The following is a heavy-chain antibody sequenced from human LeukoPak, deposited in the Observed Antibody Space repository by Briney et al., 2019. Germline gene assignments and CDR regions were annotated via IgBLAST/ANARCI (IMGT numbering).Heavy chain of an antibody. CDR3: TPTSTAMVTNFYY. D-gene: IGHD5-18*01. CDR1: GFTFSGSA. Sequence: PGGSLRLSCAASGFTFSGSAMRWVRQASGKGLEWVGRIRSKANSYATAYDASVKGRFTISRDDSKNTAYLQMNSLKTEDTAVYYCTPTSTAMVTNFYYWGQGTLVTVSS. CDR2: IRSKANSYAT. J-gene: IGHJ4*02. V-gene: IGHV3-73*01.